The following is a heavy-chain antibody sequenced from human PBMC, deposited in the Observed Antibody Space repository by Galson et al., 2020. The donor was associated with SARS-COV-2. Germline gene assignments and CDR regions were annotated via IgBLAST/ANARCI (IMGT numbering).Heavy chain of an antibody. D-gene: IGHD6-19*01. CDR1: GASISSGSYY. Sequence: SETLSLTCTVSGASISSGSYYWSWVRQPAGKGLEWIGRIHTSGSTDYNPSLKSRVTISLDMSKNHFSLTLTSVTAADTAVYYCAKGPVAGTGFWGPGTLVTVSS. CDR2: IHTSGST. CDR3: AKGPVAGTGF. J-gene: IGHJ4*02. V-gene: IGHV4-61*02.